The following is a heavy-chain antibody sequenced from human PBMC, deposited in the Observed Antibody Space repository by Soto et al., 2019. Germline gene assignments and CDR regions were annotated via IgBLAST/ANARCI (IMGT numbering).Heavy chain of an antibody. CDR3: ARRQSSSWYGL. D-gene: IGHD6-13*01. CDR1: GGSISSYY. J-gene: IGHJ4*02. CDR2: IYYSGST. Sequence: PSATLSLTCTVSGGSISSYYWSWIRQPPGKGLEWIGSIYYSGSTYYNPSLKSRVTISVDTSKNQFSLKLSSVTAADTAVYYCARRQSSSWYGLWGQGTLVTVS. V-gene: IGHV4-59*05.